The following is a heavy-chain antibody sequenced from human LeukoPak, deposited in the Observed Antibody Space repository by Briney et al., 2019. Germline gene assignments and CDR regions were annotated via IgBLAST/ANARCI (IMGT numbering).Heavy chain of an antibody. CDR1: GGSISSGSYY. Sequence: SETLSLTCTVSGGSISSGSYYWSWIRQPAGKGLEWIGRIYTSGSTNYNPSLKSRVTISVDASKNQFSLKLSSVTAADTAVYYCARDNDFWSGWGQGTLVTVSS. CDR2: IYTSGST. D-gene: IGHD3-3*01. J-gene: IGHJ4*02. V-gene: IGHV4-61*02. CDR3: ARDNDFWSG.